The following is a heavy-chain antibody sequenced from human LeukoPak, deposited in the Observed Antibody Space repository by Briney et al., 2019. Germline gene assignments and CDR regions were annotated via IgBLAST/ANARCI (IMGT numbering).Heavy chain of an antibody. CDR1: GGSISSCGYH. CDR3: ACLPQQQLINYYYYYYMDV. V-gene: IGHV4-30-4*07. Sequence: SETLSLTCAVSGGSISSCGYHWIWLPPPPGKELVWISYINYSGSTYHNPSLKSRITITEDTSNNQFSLKLRPVTAADTAVYYCACLPQQQLINYYYYYYMDVWGKGTTVTISS. D-gene: IGHD6-13*01. J-gene: IGHJ6*03. CDR2: INYSGST.